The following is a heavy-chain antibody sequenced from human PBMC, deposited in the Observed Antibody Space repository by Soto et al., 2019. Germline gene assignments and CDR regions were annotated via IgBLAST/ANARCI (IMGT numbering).Heavy chain of an antibody. D-gene: IGHD3-3*01. V-gene: IGHV1-18*01. Sequence: QVQLVQSGAEVKKPGAPVKVSCKASGYTFTSYGISWVRQAPGQGLEWMGWISAYNGKTNYAQKLQGRVTMTTDTPTRTSYMGPRSLTSYDAAMYYCARDPVYPFWCGYYPFFDFWGEGTPVTVSS. CDR1: GYTFTSYG. CDR2: ISAYNGKT. CDR3: ARDPVYPFWCGYYPFFDF. J-gene: IGHJ4*02.